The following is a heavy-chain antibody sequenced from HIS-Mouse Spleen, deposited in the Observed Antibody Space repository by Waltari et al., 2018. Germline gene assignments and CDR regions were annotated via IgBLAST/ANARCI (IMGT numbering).Heavy chain of an antibody. Sequence: EVQLVESGGGLVQPGRSLRLSCAASGFTFDDYAMHWVRQAPGKGLEWVSGISWNSGSIGYADSVKGRFTISRDNAKNSLYLQMNSLRAEDTALYYCAKGTYSSSYYFDYWGQGTLVTVSS. CDR3: AKGTYSSSYYFDY. V-gene: IGHV3-9*01. CDR1: GFTFDDYA. J-gene: IGHJ4*02. CDR2: ISWNSGSI. D-gene: IGHD6-6*01.